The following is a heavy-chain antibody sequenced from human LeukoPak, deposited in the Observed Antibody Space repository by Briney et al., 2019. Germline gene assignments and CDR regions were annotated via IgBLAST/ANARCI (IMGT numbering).Heavy chain of an antibody. CDR3: AELGITMIGGV. V-gene: IGHV3-7*01. CDR1: GFTFNNYW. D-gene: IGHD3-10*02. J-gene: IGHJ6*04. CDR2: IKQDGSEK. Sequence: GGSLRLSCAASGFTFNNYWMSWVRQAPGKGLEWVANIKQDGSEKYYVDSVRGRFTIFRDNAKNSLYLQMSSLRAEDTAVYYCAELGITMIGGVWGKGTTVTISS.